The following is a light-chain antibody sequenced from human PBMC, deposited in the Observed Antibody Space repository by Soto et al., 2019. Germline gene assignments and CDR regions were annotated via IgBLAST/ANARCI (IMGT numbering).Light chain of an antibody. J-gene: IGLJ3*02. CDR2: DVT. CDR1: SSDVGGYDF. Sequence: QSVLTQPRSVSGSPGQSVTLSCTGTSSDVGGYDFVSWYQQHPGKAPKLMIYDVTKRPSGVPDRFSGSKSGNSASLTISGLQAEDEADYYCSSYAGSYVLAVFGGGTKLTVL. CDR3: SSYAGSYVLAV. V-gene: IGLV2-11*01.